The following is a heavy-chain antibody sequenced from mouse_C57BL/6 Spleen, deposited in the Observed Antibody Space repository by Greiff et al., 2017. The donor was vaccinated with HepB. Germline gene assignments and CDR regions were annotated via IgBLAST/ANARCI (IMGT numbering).Heavy chain of an antibody. J-gene: IGHJ4*01. V-gene: IGHV1-82*01. CDR2: IYPGDGDT. Sequence: QVQLQQSGPELVKPGASVKISCKASGYAFSSSWMNWVKQRPGKGLEWIGRIYPGDGDTNYNGKFKGKATLTADKSSSTAYMQLSSLTSEDSAVYFCARWDGYPTYYAMDYWGQGTSVTVSS. CDR1: GYAFSSSW. CDR3: ARWDGYPTYYAMDY. D-gene: IGHD2-3*01.